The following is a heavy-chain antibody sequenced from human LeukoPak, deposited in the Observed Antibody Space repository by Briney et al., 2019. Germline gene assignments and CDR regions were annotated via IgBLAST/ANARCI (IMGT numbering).Heavy chain of an antibody. CDR1: GGSFSDFY. CDR2: INHSGST. CDR3: ARATRTPMRFDY. D-gene: IGHD5-24*01. Sequence: SETLSLTCAVYGGSFSDFYWSWIRQPPGKGLEWIGEINHSGSTNYNPSLKSRVTISVDTSKNQFSLKLSSVTAADTAVYYCARATRTPMRFDYWGQGTLVTVSS. J-gene: IGHJ4*02. V-gene: IGHV4-34*01.